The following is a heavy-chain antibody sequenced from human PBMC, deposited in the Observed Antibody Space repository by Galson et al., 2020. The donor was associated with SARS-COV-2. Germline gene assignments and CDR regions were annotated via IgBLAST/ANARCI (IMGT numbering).Heavy chain of an antibody. CDR3: ARGGGGRTGDYFTYYYMDV. D-gene: IGHD4-17*01. CDR2: TRNKVNSYIP. V-gene: IGHV3-72*01. CDR1: GLPFNDHY. J-gene: IGHJ6*03. Sequence: GGSLRLPCAVPGLPFNDHYKDWVPPAPGKGLEWVGRTRNKVNSYIPQYAASVKGRFTISRDDSKNSLYLQMNRLKTEDPAVYYRARGGGGRTGDYFTYYYMDVWGKGTTVTISS.